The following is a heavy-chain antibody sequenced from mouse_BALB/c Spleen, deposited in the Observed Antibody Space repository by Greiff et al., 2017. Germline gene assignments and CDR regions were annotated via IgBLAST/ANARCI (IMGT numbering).Heavy chain of an antibody. D-gene: IGHD1-2*01. V-gene: IGHV1-5*01. Sequence: EVQLQQSGTVLARPGASVKMSCKASGYTFTSYWMHWVKQRPGQGLEWIGAIYPGNSDTSYNQKFKGKAKLTAVTSTSTAYMELSSLTNEDSAVYYCTRLVITTAGPDYWGQGTTLTVSS. CDR1: GYTFTSYW. CDR2: IYPGNSDT. CDR3: TRLVITTAGPDY. J-gene: IGHJ2*01.